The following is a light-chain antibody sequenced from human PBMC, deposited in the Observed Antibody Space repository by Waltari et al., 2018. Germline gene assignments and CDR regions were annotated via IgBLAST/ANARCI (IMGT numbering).Light chain of an antibody. CDR3: QSYDTSLSVV. J-gene: IGLJ3*02. V-gene: IGLV1-40*01. CDR1: GSNIGSGYA. Sequence: QSVLTQPPSVSGAPGQRVTISCPGSGSNIGSGYAVPWYQQLPRAAPKLLIYGSTSRPLGVPARFFGSTSGTSASLAITGLQAEDEADYYCQSYDTSLSVVFGGGTKLTVL. CDR2: GST.